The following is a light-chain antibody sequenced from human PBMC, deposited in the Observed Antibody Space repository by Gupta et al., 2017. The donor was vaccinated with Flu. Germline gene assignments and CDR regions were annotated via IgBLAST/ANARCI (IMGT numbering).Light chain of an antibody. J-gene: IGKJ2*03. V-gene: IGKV1-5*03. CDR3: QQNNSYYS. CDR1: QSISSW. Sequence: DIQMTHSPSTLSASVGDRVTITCRASQSISSWLAWYQQKPGKAPKLLIYKTSSLESGVPSRFSGSGSGTEFTLTISRLQPDDFATYYCQQNNSYYSFGQGTKLEIK. CDR2: KTS.